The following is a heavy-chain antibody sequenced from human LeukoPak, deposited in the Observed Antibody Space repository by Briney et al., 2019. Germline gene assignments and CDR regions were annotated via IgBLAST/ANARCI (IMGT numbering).Heavy chain of an antibody. CDR2: IFPILETP. CDR3: ARVAASSWYGDNFAY. J-gene: IGHJ4*02. CDR1: GGTFSSYA. V-gene: IGHV1-69*13. D-gene: IGHD6-13*01. Sequence: SVKVSCKASGGTFSSYAISWVRQAPGQGLEWMGGIFPILETPYYVEKFQGRVTITADESSSTAYMELSSLRSDDTAVYYCARVAASSWYGDNFAYWGQGTLVAVSS.